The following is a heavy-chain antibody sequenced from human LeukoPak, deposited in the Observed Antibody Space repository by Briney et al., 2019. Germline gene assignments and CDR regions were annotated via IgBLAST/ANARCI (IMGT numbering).Heavy chain of an antibody. CDR3: ARPAPYYDFWSGYYQYFQH. CDR1: GFTFSSYA. V-gene: IGHV3-30-3*01. D-gene: IGHD3-3*01. Sequence: PGRSLRLSCAASGFTFSSYAMHWVRQAPGKGLEWVAVISYDGSNKYYADSVKGRFTISRDNSKNTLYLQMNSLRAGDTAVYYCARPAPYYDFWSGYYQYFQHWGQGTLVTVSS. J-gene: IGHJ1*01. CDR2: ISYDGSNK.